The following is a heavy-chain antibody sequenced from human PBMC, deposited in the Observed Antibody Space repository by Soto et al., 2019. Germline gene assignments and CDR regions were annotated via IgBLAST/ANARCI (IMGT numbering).Heavy chain of an antibody. Sequence: QVQLVESGGGVVQAGKSLKLSCAASGFTFSAYGMHWVRQAPGKGLEWVAVISYNGRNKYYVDSVKGRFSVSRDDSKNTVYLQMDSMRPEDTAVYYCVKDGSLEVPDVPLEEYFFDHWGQGTLVSVSS. CDR3: VKDGSLEVPDVPLEEYFFDH. D-gene: IGHD3-3*01. V-gene: IGHV3-30*18. CDR1: GFTFSAYG. CDR2: ISYNGRNK. J-gene: IGHJ4*02.